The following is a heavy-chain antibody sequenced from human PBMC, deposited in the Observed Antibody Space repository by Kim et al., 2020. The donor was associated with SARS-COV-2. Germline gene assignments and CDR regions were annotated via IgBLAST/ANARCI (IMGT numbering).Heavy chain of an antibody. V-gene: IGHV3-66*01. D-gene: IGHD3-10*01. CDR2: IYIGGNT. Sequence: GGSLILSCAASGFSVSGNYMSWVRQSARKGLEWVAVIYIGGNTFYADSVKGRFTISRDNSKNTLYPQMSSLRAEDTAVYYCARTGTLGFGAGTYSPPNSWGQGTLVTVSS. CDR1: GFSVSGNY. J-gene: IGHJ4*02. CDR3: ARTGTLGFGAGTYSPPNS.